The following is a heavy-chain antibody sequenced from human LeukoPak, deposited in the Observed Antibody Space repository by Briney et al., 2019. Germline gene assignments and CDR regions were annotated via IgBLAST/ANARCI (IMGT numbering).Heavy chain of an antibody. CDR3: AREYGDLTSDYYYYGMDV. J-gene: IGHJ6*04. CDR1: GFTFSSYG. D-gene: IGHD4-17*01. CDR2: IWYDGSNK. V-gene: IGHV3-33*01. Sequence: SGGSLRLSCAASGFTFSSYGMHWVRQAPGKGLEWVAVIWYDGSNKYYADSVKGRFTISRDNSKNTLYLQMNSLRAEDTAVCYCAREYGDLTSDYYYYGMDVWGKGTTVTVSS.